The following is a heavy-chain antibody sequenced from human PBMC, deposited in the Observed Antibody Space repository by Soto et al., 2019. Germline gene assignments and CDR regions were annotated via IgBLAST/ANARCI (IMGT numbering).Heavy chain of an antibody. Sequence: SETLSLTCTVSGGSISSGDYYWSWIRQPPGKGLEWIAYIYYSGSTYYTPSLKSRVTMSVDTSKNQFSLKLTSVTAADTAVYYCARTHDSHYYFDYWGQGALVTVSS. J-gene: IGHJ4*02. V-gene: IGHV4-30-4*01. D-gene: IGHD2-15*01. CDR3: ARTHDSHYYFDY. CDR2: IYYSGST. CDR1: GGSISSGDYY.